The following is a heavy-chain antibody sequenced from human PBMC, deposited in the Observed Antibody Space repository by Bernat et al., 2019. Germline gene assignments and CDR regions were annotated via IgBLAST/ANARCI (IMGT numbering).Heavy chain of an antibody. CDR3: TKYNWNAYFDY. J-gene: IGHJ4*02. V-gene: IGHV3-33*06. D-gene: IGHD1-20*01. CDR2: IWYDGSNK. Sequence: QVQLVESGGGVVQPGRSLRLSCAASGFTFSSYGMHWVRQAPGKGLEWVAVIWYDGSNKYYADSVKGRFTISRDNSKNTLYLQMNSLRAEDTAIYYCTKYNWNAYFDYWGPGTLVTVSS. CDR1: GFTFSSYG.